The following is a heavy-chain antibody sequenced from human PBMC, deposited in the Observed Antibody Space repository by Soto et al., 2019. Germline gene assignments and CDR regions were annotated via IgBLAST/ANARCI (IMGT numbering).Heavy chain of an antibody. CDR1: GYTFTSYG. Sequence: XSVKVSCEASGYTFTSYGISWVRQAPGQGLEWMGWISAYNGDTNHAQRLQGRVTMTTDTSTSTVNMELRSLRSDDAAVYYCARDRSSMITFGGVTVLDYWGQGTLVTVSS. V-gene: IGHV1-18*01. D-gene: IGHD3-16*02. CDR2: ISAYNGDT. CDR3: ARDRSSMITFGGVTVLDY. J-gene: IGHJ4*02.